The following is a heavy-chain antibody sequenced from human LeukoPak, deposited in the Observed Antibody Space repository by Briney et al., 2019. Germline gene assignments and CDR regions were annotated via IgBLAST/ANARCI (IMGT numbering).Heavy chain of an antibody. CDR3: ARASGSYYRYYFDY. V-gene: IGHV4-4*07. CDR2: IYTSGST. Sequence: SETLSLTCTVSGGSISSYYWSWIRQPAGKGLEWIGRIYTSGSTNYSPSLKSRFTMSVDTSKNQFYLKLSSVTAEDTAVYYCARASGSYYRYYFDYWGQGTLVTVSS. J-gene: IGHJ4*02. CDR1: GGSISSYY. D-gene: IGHD3-10*01.